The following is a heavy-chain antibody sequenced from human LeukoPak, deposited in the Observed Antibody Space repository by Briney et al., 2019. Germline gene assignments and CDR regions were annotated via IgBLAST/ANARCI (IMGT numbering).Heavy chain of an antibody. CDR3: ARDLNYYGSGSSTDY. CDR2: ISSSSSYI. J-gene: IGHJ4*02. CDR1: GFTFSSYS. D-gene: IGHD3-10*01. V-gene: IGHV3-21*01. Sequence: GGSLRLSCAASGFTFSSYSMNWVRQAPGKGLEWVSSISSSSSYIYCADSVKGRFTISRDNAKNSLYLQMNSLRAEDTAVYYCARDLNYYGSGSSTDYWGQGTLVTVSS.